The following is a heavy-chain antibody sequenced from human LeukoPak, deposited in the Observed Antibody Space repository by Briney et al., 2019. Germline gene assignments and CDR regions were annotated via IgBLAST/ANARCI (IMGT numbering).Heavy chain of an antibody. Sequence: GGSLRLSCAASGFTFSSYEMNWDRQAPGKGLEWVSYISSSGSTIYYADSVKGRFTISRDNAKNSLYLQMNSLRAEDTAVYYCARDVISGYIDYWGQGTLVTVSS. CDR3: ARDVISGYIDY. CDR2: ISSSGSTI. J-gene: IGHJ4*02. CDR1: GFTFSSYE. D-gene: IGHD2-15*01. V-gene: IGHV3-48*03.